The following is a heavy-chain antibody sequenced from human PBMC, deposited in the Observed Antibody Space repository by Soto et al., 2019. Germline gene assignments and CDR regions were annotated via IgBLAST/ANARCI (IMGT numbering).Heavy chain of an antibody. CDR2: INPNSGGT. CDR3: ARVYYFTNGVCYLNWFDP. D-gene: IGHD2-8*01. Sequence: ASVKVSCKASGYTFTGYYMHWVRQAPGQGLEWMGWINPNSGGTNYAQKFQGRVTMTRDTSISTAYMELSRLRSDDTAVYYCARVYYFTNGVCYLNWFDPWGQGTLVTVSS. V-gene: IGHV1-2*02. CDR1: GYTFTGYY. J-gene: IGHJ5*02.